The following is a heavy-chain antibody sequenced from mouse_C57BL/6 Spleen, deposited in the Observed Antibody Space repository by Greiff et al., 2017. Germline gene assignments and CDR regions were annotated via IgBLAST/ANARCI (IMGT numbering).Heavy chain of an antibody. CDR3: ARGGAMDY. CDR1: GFTFSDYG. V-gene: IGHV5-17*01. CDR2: ISSGSSTI. Sequence: EVKVVESGGGLVKPGGSLKLSCAASGFTFSDYGMHWVRQAPEKGLEWVAYISSGSSTIYYADTVKGRFTISRANAKNTLFLQMTSLRSEDTAMYYCARGGAMDYWGQGTSVTVSS. J-gene: IGHJ4*01.